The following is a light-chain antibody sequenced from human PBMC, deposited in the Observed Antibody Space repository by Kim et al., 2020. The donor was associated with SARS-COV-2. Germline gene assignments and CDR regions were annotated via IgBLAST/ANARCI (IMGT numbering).Light chain of an antibody. J-gene: IGLJ2*01. CDR1: SLRLYY. CDR2: GKN. V-gene: IGLV3-19*01. Sequence: SSELTQDPAVSVALVQTVTITCQGDSLRLYYASWYQQKPGQAPQLVIYGKNSRPSGIPDRFSGSSSGNTASLTITGAQAEDEADYYCNSRDNSGYYVVFAGGTQLTVL. CDR3: NSRDNSGYYVV.